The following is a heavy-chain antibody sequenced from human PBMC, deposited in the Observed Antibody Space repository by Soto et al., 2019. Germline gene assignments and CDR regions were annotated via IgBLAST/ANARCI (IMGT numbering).Heavy chain of an antibody. V-gene: IGHV4-39*01. D-gene: IGHD6-19*01. J-gene: IGHJ4*02. CDR1: GCSISSSSYY. CDR2: IYNSGRT. Sequence: SETLSLTCTVSGCSISSSSYYWGWIRQPPGKGLEGIGSIYNSGRTSSTPSLKSRVTISVDRSKTQFYLKLRSVAAADTDVYYWATHAYMSCCIDYWGQGTPVTVSS. CDR3: ATHAYMSCCIDY.